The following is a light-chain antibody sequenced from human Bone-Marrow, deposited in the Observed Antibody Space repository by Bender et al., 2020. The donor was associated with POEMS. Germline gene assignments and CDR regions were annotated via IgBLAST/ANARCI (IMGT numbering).Light chain of an antibody. CDR1: ALPKQH. CDR2: KDK. CDR3: QSTGNSDATIV. Sequence: SYELTQPPSVSVSPGQTASITCSGDALPKQHAYWYQQKPGQAPMLVIYKDKERPSGIPERFSGSTSGTTVTLTISGVQAEDEADYHCQSTGNSDATIVFGGGTKLTVL. J-gene: IGLJ2*01. V-gene: IGLV3-25*03.